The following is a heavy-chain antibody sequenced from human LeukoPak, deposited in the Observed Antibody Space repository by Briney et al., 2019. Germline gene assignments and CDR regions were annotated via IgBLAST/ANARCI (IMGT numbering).Heavy chain of an antibody. CDR2: IQYDGNNK. J-gene: IGHJ3*02. V-gene: IGHV3-30*02. D-gene: IGHD2/OR15-2a*01. CDR1: QFTFSSYG. CDR3: ARRLYIVRGAFDI. Sequence: GGSLRLSCAASQFTFSSYGMNWVRQAPGKGLEWVALIQYDGNNKYYADSVKGRFTISRDNSKNTVHLQMKNLRAEDTAMYFCARRLYIVRGAFDIWGQGTMVTVSS.